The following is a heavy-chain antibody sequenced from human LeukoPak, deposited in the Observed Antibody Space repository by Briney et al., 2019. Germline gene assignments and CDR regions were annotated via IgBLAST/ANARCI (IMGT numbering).Heavy chain of an antibody. CDR2: IWYDGSNK. V-gene: IGHV3-30*19. Sequence: GRSLRLSCAASGFTFSSYGMHWVRQAPGKGLEWVAVIWYDGSNKYYADSVKGRFTISRDNSKNTLYLQMNSLRAEDTAVYYCARDDYGDSRLDYWGQGTLVTVSS. D-gene: IGHD4-17*01. J-gene: IGHJ4*02. CDR1: GFTFSSYG. CDR3: ARDDYGDSRLDY.